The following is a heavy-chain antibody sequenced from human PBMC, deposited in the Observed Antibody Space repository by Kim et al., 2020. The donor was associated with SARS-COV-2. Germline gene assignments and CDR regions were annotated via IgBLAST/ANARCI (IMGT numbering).Heavy chain of an antibody. D-gene: IGHD3-16*01. CDR3: ARGRPVYDYVWRKADYFDC. Sequence: SETLSLTCSVSGDSISSYYWSWIRQPPGKGLEWIGYIYYSGSTNYNPSLKSRVTISVDMSKNQFSLRLSSVTAADTAVYYCARGRPVYDYVWRKADYFDCWGLGTLVTVSS. V-gene: IGHV4-59*01. CDR1: GDSISSYY. CDR2: IYYSGST. J-gene: IGHJ4*02.